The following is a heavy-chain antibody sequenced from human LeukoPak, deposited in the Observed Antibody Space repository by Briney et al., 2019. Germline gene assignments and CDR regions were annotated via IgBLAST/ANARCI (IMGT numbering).Heavy chain of an antibody. D-gene: IGHD3-3*01. V-gene: IGHV4-59*01. CDR1: NASISSYY. CDR2: ISSSGNT. Sequence: SETLSLTCTVFNASISSYYWSWIRQPPGKGLEWIGYISSSGNTNYNPSLKSRLSISVDASKNQFSLRQTSVTAADTAVYYCGRVLTIFGVVISYGAFDIWGQGTVVTVSS. CDR3: GRVLTIFGVVISYGAFDI. J-gene: IGHJ3*02.